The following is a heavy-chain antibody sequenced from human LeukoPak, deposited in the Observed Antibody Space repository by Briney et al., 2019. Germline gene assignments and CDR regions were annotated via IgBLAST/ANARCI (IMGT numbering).Heavy chain of an antibody. CDR1: GGSISSGDYY. V-gene: IGHV4-30-4*01. D-gene: IGHD2-2*01. Sequence: SETLSLTCTVSGGSISSGDYYWSWIRQPPGKGLEWIGYIYYSGSTYYNPSLKSRVTISVDTSKNQFSLKLSSVTAADTAVYYCALVGYCSSTSCYGPWLAFDIWGQGTMVTVSS. CDR3: ALVGYCSSTSCYGPWLAFDI. CDR2: IYYSGST. J-gene: IGHJ3*02.